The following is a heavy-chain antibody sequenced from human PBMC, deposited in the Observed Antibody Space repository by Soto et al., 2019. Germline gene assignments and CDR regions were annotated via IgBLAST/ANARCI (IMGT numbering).Heavy chain of an antibody. J-gene: IGHJ5*02. CDR1: EFTFSKYW. CDR3: ARDYYYDSRSSSVNWFDP. CDR2: INMDGTKT. Sequence: GGSLRLSCVASEFTFSKYWMHWVRQAPGKGLVWVSRINMDGTKTAYADSVKGRFTVSRDNANNTLYLQMNSLGGEDTAVYYCARDYYYDSRSSSVNWFDPWGQGTLVTVSS. V-gene: IGHV3-74*01. D-gene: IGHD3-22*01.